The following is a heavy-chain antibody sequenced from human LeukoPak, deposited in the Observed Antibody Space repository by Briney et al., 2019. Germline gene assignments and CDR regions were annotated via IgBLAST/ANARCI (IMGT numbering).Heavy chain of an antibody. J-gene: IGHJ4*02. CDR2: ISYDGSNK. CDR1: GFTFSSYA. Sequence: PGGSLRLSCAASGFTFSSYAMHWVRQAPGKGLEWVAVISYDGSNKYYADSVKGRFTISRDNSKNTLYLQMNSLRAEDTAVYYCARVGLGEWLVYYFDYWGQGTLVTVSS. V-gene: IGHV3-30-3*01. D-gene: IGHD3-10*01. CDR3: ARVGLGEWLVYYFDY.